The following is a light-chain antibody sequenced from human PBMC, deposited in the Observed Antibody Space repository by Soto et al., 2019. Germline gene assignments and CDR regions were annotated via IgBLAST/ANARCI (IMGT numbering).Light chain of an antibody. CDR2: GAS. J-gene: IGKJ3*01. CDR3: QQYGGSPGFT. V-gene: IGKV3-20*01. CDR1: QTACSNC. Sequence: EIMLTQSPGTLSLSPGERATLSCRASQTACSNCLAWYQQKPGQAPRLLISGASNRATGIPDRFSGSGSGTDFTLTISRLEPEDFAVYYCQQYGGSPGFTFGPGTRVDIK.